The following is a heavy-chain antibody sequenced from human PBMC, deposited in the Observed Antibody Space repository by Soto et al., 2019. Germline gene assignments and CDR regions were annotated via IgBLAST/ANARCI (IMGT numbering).Heavy chain of an antibody. V-gene: IGHV1-69*01. J-gene: IGHJ4*02. Sequence: QVQLVQAGAEMKKPGSSVKVSCNVSGDSFSSYAISWVRQAPGEGLEWVGGIIPIFETANYAQNFQGRVTITAVESTATAYLEVTRLRPQDTAVFYCAASDSSSWQHDYWGQGTLITVSS. CDR3: AASDSSSWQHDY. D-gene: IGHD6-13*01. CDR1: GDSFSSYA. CDR2: IIPIFETA.